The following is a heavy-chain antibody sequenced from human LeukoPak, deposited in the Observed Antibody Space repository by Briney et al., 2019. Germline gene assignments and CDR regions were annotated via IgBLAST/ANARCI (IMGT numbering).Heavy chain of an antibody. J-gene: IGHJ4*02. D-gene: IGHD4-23*01. CDR1: GSTFSDHY. Sequence: PGGSLRLSCAASGSTFSDHYMSWIRQTPEKGLEWVAYISTRAAIIYYVDSVKGRFTVSADNAKNSLYLQMNSLRPEDSALYYCARGGDYAGVAALLDLWGQGTPVTVSS. CDR2: ISTRAAII. V-gene: IGHV3-11*01. CDR3: ARGGDYAGVAALLDL.